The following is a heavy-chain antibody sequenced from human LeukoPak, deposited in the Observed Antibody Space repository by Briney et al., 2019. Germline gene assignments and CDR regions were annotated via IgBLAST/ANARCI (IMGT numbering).Heavy chain of an antibody. CDR2: IRSKANSYAT. CDR1: GFTFSGSA. V-gene: IGHV3-73*01. J-gene: IGHJ4*02. D-gene: IGHD3-22*01. CDR3: TRQLDYYDSSGCDY. Sequence: PGESLTLSCAASGFTFSGSAMHWVRQASGKGLEWVGRIRSKANSYATAYAASVKGRFTISRDDSKNTAYLQMNSLKTEDTAVYYCTRQLDYYDSSGCDYWGQGTLVTVSS.